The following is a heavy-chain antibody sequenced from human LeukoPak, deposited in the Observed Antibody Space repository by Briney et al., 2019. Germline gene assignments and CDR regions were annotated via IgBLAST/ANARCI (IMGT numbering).Heavy chain of an antibody. CDR3: AKAEIVVVPAAILHYYYYYGMDV. J-gene: IGHJ6*02. CDR1: GFTFSSYA. Sequence: GGSLRLSCAASGFTFSSYAMSWVRQAPGEGLEWVSAISGSGGSTYYADSVKGRFTISRDNSKNTLYLQMNSLRAEDTAVYYCAKAEIVVVPAAILHYYYYYGMDVWGQGTTVTVSS. CDR2: ISGSGGST. D-gene: IGHD2-2*02. V-gene: IGHV3-23*01.